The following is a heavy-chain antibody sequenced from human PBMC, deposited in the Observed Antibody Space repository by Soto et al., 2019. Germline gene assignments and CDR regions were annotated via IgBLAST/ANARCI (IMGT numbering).Heavy chain of an antibody. CDR3: AKAQQLVRDAFDI. CDR2: ISGSGGST. D-gene: IGHD6-13*01. J-gene: IGHJ3*02. CDR1: GFTSSSYA. V-gene: IGHV3-23*01. Sequence: EVQLLESGGGLVQPGGSLRLSCAASGFTSSSYAMSWVRQAPGKGLEWVSAISGSGGSTYYADSVKGRFTISRDNSKNTLHLQINSSRAEDTAVYYCAKAQQLVRDAFDIWGQGSMVTVSS.